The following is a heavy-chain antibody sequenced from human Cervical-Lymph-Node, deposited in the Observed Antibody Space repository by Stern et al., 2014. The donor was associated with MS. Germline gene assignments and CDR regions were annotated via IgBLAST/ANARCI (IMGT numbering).Heavy chain of an antibody. CDR3: ARAQLLWFGESYFDY. V-gene: IGHV4-61*02. J-gene: IGHJ4*02. D-gene: IGHD3-10*01. CDR1: GGSISIGNNY. Sequence: QVQLQESGPGLVKPSQTLSLTCTVSGGSISIGNNYWSWIRQPAGKGLEWIGRIYISGSTYYNPSLKSRVTISLDTSKNQFSLNLSSVTAADTAVYYCARAQLLWFGESYFDYWGQGTLVAVSS. CDR2: IYISGST.